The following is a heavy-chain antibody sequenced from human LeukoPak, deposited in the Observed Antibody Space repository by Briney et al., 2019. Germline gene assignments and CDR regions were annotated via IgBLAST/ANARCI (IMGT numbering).Heavy chain of an antibody. V-gene: IGHV3-9*01. CDR1: GFTFDDYA. Sequence: GGSLRLSCAASGFTFDDYAMHWVRQAPGKGLEWVSGISWNSGRIVYADSVKGRFTVSRDNAKNSLYLQMNSLRAEDTALYYCAKDKLGWLQSGFDDWGQGTLVTVAS. D-gene: IGHD5-24*01. CDR3: AKDKLGWLQSGFDD. CDR2: ISWNSGRI. J-gene: IGHJ4*02.